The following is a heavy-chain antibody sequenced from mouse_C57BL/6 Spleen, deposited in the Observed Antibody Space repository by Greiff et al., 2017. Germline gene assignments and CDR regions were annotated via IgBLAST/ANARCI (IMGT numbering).Heavy chain of an antibody. Sequence: VQLQQSGAELVRPGASVTLSCKASGYTFTDYEMHWVKQTPVHGLEWIGAIDPETGGTAYNQKFKGKAILTADKSSSTAYMELRSLTSADSAVYYCTGGYHPWFVYWGEGTLVTVSA. CDR3: TGGYHPWFVY. V-gene: IGHV1-15*01. D-gene: IGHD2-2*01. CDR1: GYTFTDYE. J-gene: IGHJ3*01. CDR2: IDPETGGT.